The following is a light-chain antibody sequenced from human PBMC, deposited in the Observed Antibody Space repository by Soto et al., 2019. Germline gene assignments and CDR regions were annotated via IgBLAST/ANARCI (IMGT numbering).Light chain of an antibody. V-gene: IGLV2-14*01. CDR3: SSYTSSNTLYV. CDR2: DVS. Sequence: QSVLTQPASVSGSPGQSITISCTGTSSDVGGYNYVSWYQQHPGKAPKLMIYDVSKRPSGVSNRFSGSKSGNTASLTISGLQAEDEADYYCSSYTSSNTLYVFGTGTKLTVL. J-gene: IGLJ1*01. CDR1: SSDVGGYNY.